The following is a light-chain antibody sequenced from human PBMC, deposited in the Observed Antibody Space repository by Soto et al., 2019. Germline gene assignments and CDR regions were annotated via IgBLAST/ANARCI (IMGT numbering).Light chain of an antibody. J-gene: IGLJ2*01. V-gene: IGLV2-14*01. CDR2: EVS. Sequence: QSALTQPASVSGSPGQSITISCTGTSSDVGGYNYVSWYQQHPGTAPKLMIYEVSNRPSGVSNRFSGSKSGNTASLTISGLPAEDEADYYCSSYTRSSTRVVFGGGTKVTGL. CDR1: SSDVGGYNY. CDR3: SSYTRSSTRVV.